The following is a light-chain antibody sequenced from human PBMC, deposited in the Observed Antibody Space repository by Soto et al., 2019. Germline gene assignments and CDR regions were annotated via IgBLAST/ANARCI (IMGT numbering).Light chain of an antibody. CDR1: QEISNY. CDR3: QQYDNLPYT. CDR2: DAS. Sequence: DIQMTQSPSSLSASVGDRVTITCQASQEISNYLNWYQQKPGKAPKLLIYDASNLETGVPSRFSGSGSGTDFTVTIISLQPEDIATYYCQQYDNLPYTFGQGTKLEIK. V-gene: IGKV1-33*01. J-gene: IGKJ2*01.